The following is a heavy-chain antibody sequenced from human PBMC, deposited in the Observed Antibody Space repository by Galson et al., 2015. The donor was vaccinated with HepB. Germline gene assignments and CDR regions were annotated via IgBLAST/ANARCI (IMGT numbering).Heavy chain of an antibody. D-gene: IGHD3-22*01. CDR2: ISSSSSTI. V-gene: IGHV3-48*01. Sequence: SLRLSCAASGFTFSSYSMNWVRQAPGKGLEWVSYISSSSSTIYYADSVKGRFTISRDNAKNSLYLQMNSLRAEDTAVYYCARVADSSGYLSATFDYWGQGTLVTVSS. CDR1: GFTFSSYS. J-gene: IGHJ4*02. CDR3: ARVADSSGYLSATFDY.